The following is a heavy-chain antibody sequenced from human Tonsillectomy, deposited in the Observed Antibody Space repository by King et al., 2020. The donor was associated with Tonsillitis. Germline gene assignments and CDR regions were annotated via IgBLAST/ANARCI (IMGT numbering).Heavy chain of an antibody. J-gene: IGHJ4*02. CDR1: GFTFDDYA. V-gene: IGHV3-9*01. D-gene: IGHD6-6*01. CDR3: VKSIDSSSWGVPQTAFDY. CDR2: ISWNSVII. Sequence: VQLVESGGGLVQPGRSLRLSCAASGFTFDDYAMHWVRQGPGKGLEWVSSISWNSVIIDHADSLKGRFTISRDNAKNYLYLQMNSLRAEDTALYYCVKSIDSSSWGVPQTAFDYWGQGTQVFVSS.